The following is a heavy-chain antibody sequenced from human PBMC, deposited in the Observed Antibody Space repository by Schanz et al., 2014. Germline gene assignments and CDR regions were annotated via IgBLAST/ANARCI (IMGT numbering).Heavy chain of an antibody. CDR3: ARGGFGEVSYFDY. Sequence: EVQLVESGGGLVKPGGSLRLSCATSGFTLNNAWMNWVRQAPGRGLEWVSYIGNGGVTIYYADSVKGRFTISRDNSKNTLYLQMNSLRPEDTAVYYCARGGFGEVSYFDYWGQGTLVTVSS. D-gene: IGHD3-10*01. CDR2: IGNGGVTI. V-gene: IGHV3-48*04. CDR1: GFTLNNAW. J-gene: IGHJ4*02.